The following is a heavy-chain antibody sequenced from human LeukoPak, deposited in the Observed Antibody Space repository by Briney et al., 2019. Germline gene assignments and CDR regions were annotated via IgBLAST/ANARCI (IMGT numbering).Heavy chain of an antibody. CDR2: IKTKIDGGTT. J-gene: IGHJ4*02. CDR1: GFTFSSYG. Sequence: GGSLRLSCAASGFTFSSYGMSWVRQAPGKGLEWVGRIKTKIDGGTTDYAAPVKGRFTISRDDSKNTLYLQMNSLKTEDTAVYYCTTQPWQVDYWGQGTLVTVSS. CDR3: TTQPWQVDY. V-gene: IGHV3-15*01. D-gene: IGHD6-19*01.